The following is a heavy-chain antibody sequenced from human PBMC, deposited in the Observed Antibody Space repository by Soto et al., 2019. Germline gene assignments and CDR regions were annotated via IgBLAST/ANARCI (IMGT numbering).Heavy chain of an antibody. Sequence: SETLSLTCTVSGGSISSGTYFWGWIRQPPGKSLEWIGNIYYSGTAYYSPSLKSRVTISVDTSKNQFSLKLSSVTAADTAVYYCARHGATVYYFGYWGQGTLVTVSS. CDR2: IYYSGTA. D-gene: IGHD4-17*01. CDR3: ARHGATVYYFGY. V-gene: IGHV4-39*01. CDR1: GGSISSGTYF. J-gene: IGHJ4*02.